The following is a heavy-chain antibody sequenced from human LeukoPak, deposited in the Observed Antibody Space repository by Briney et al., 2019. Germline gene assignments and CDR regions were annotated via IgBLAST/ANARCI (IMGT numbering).Heavy chain of an antibody. J-gene: IGHJ6*03. CDR1: GYTFTGYY. CDR2: MNPNSGNT. CDR3: ARGMVRGVKRRYYYMDV. D-gene: IGHD3-10*01. V-gene: IGHV1-8*02. Sequence: GASVKVSCKASGYTFTGYYMHWVRQAPGQGLEWMGWMNPNSGNTGYAQKFQGRVTMTRNTSISTAYMELSSLRSEDTAVYYCARGMVRGVKRRYYYMDVWGKGTTVTISS.